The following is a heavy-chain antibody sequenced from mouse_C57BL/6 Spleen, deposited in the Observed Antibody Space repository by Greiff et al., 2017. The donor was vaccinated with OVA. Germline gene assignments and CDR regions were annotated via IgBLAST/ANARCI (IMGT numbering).Heavy chain of an antibody. CDR2: ISYDGSN. CDR1: GYSITSGYY. Sequence: EVQLQESGPGLVKPSQSLSLTCSVTGYSITSGYYWNWIRQFPGNKLEWMGYISYDGSNNYNPSLKNRISITRDTSKNQFFLKLNSVTTEDTATYYCAIYYGNPWFAYWGQGTLVTVSA. D-gene: IGHD2-1*01. J-gene: IGHJ3*01. V-gene: IGHV3-6*01. CDR3: AIYYGNPWFAY.